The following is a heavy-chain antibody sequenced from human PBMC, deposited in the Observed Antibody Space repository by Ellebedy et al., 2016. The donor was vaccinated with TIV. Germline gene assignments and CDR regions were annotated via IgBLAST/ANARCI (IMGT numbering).Heavy chain of an antibody. CDR1: GFTFSSYA. Sequence: GESLKISCAASGFTFSSYAMHWVRQAPGKGLEWVAVTSYDGSDKYYADSVKGRFTISRDNSKNTLFLQMNSLRAEDTAVYYCPKGQRVVTAPFDYWGQGTLVTVSS. CDR3: PKGQRVVTAPFDY. CDR2: TSYDGSDK. J-gene: IGHJ4*02. D-gene: IGHD2-21*02. V-gene: IGHV3-30*04.